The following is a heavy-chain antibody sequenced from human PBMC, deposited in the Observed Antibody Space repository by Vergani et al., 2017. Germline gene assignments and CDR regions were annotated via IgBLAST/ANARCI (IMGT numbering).Heavy chain of an antibody. CDR2: IYYSGST. D-gene: IGHD2-2*03. CDR1: GGSISSYY. J-gene: IGHJ4*02. CDR3: ARVPGYCSSTSCPVDY. Sequence: QVQLQESGPGLVKPSETLSLTCTVSGGSISSYYWSWIRQPPGKGLEWIGYIYYSGSTNYNPSLKGRVTISVDTSKNQFSLKLSSVTAADTAVYYCARVPGYCSSTSCPVDYWGQGTLVTVSS. V-gene: IGHV4-59*01.